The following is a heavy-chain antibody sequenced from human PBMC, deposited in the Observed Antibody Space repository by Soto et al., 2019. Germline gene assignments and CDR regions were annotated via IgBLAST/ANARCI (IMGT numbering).Heavy chain of an antibody. D-gene: IGHD1-1*01. CDR2: FFYGGRT. CDR1: GGPISSPSYN. Sequence: QVQLQQSGPGLLKPSETLSLTCTVSGGPISSPSYNWGWVRQPPGKGPEWIGSFFYGGRTHYSPALESRLSISVDTARSQVSLILTSVTAADTAVYYCATVASTHFDSWGQGALVVVSS. J-gene: IGHJ4*02. CDR3: ATVASTHFDS. V-gene: IGHV4-39*01.